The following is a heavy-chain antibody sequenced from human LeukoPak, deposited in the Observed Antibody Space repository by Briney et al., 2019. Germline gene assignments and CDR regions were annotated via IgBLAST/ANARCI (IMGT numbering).Heavy chain of an antibody. J-gene: IGHJ4*02. CDR3: ARLYGDFYFDY. CDR1: GFSLTTSGIR. CDR2: IDWDDVK. Sequence: SGPTLVNPTQTLTLTCTFSGFSLTTSGIRVSWIRQPPGEALEWLAHIDWDDVKFYSTSLKTRLTLSKDTSKNQVVLTMTNMDPVDTAAYYCARLYGDFYFDYWGQGTLVTVSS. V-gene: IGHV2-70*04. D-gene: IGHD4-17*01.